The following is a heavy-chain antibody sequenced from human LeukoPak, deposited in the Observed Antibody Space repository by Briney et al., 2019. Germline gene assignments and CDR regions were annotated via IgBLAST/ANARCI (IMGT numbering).Heavy chain of an antibody. Sequence: GGSLRLSCAASGFTFDDYTMHWLRQAPGKGLEWVSLISWDGGSTYYADSVKGRFTISRDNSKNSLYLQMNSLRTEDTALYYCAKEVDAGGYSGLFDYWGQGTLVTVSS. D-gene: IGHD3-10*01. CDR2: ISWDGGST. V-gene: IGHV3-43*01. CDR1: GFTFDDYT. J-gene: IGHJ4*02. CDR3: AKEVDAGGYSGLFDY.